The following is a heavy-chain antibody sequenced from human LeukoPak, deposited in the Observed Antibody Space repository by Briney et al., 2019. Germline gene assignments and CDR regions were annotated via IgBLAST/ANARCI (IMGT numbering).Heavy chain of an antibody. CDR2: IYYSGST. D-gene: IGHD3-10*01. V-gene: IGHV4-39*01. CDR3: ARNPASMIRGVIMNVAWFDP. CDR1: GGSISSSTYY. J-gene: IGHJ5*02. Sequence: SETLSLTCTVSGGSISSSTYYWGWIRQPPGKGLEWIGSIYYSGSTYYNPSLKSRVTVSVDTSKNQFSLNLSSVTAADTAVYYCARNPASMIRGVIMNVAWFDPWGQGTLVTVSS.